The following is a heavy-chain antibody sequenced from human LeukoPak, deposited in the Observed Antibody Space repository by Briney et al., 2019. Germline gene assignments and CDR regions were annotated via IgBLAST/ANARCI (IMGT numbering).Heavy chain of an antibody. CDR1: GFTVSSNY. D-gene: IGHD6-13*01. CDR3: ARDYSSSWYLYYYCGMDV. Sequence: GGSLRLSCAASGFTVSSNYMSWVRQAPGKGLEWVSVIYSGGSTYYADSVKGRFTISRDNSKNTLYLQMNSLRAEDTAAYYCARDYSSSWYLYYYCGMDVWGQGPTVTVSS. J-gene: IGHJ6*02. CDR2: IYSGGST. V-gene: IGHV3-53*05.